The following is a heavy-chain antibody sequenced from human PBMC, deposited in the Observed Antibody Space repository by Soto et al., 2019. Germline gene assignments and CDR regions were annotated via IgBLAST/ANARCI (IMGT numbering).Heavy chain of an antibody. Sequence: SETLCLTYNVSGGSISASRAYWAWIRQPPGKGLEWLANIFYSGSTYYNPSLASRVTVSVDTSKNEFSLKLRSVTAADTAVYYCARQPTTGDTDLWFDPWGQGTLVTVSS. CDR1: GGSISASRAY. V-gene: IGHV4-39*01. CDR3: ARQPTTGDTDLWFDP. D-gene: IGHD2-21*01. J-gene: IGHJ5*02. CDR2: IFYSGST.